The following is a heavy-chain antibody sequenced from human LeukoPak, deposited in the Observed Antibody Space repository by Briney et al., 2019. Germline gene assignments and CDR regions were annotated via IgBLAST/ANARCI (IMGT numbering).Heavy chain of an antibody. V-gene: IGHV3-23*01. D-gene: IGHD3-10*01. CDR1: GFTVSSYA. CDR3: AKGEGVWFGEFQV. J-gene: IGHJ6*04. CDR2: ISGSGGST. Sequence: GGSLRLSCAASGFTVSSYAMSWVRQAPGKGLEWVSAISGSGGSTYYADSVKGRFTISRDNSKNTLYLQMNSLRAEDTAVYYCAKGEGVWFGEFQVWGKGTTVSVSS.